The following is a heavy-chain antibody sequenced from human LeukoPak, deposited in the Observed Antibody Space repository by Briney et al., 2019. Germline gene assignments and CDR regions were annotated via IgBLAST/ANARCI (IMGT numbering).Heavy chain of an antibody. D-gene: IGHD3-10*01. CDR3: ASWGFGSGSYLTLYGLDV. J-gene: IGHJ6*02. Sequence: GGSLRLSCAASGFIFSSYGMHWVRQAPGKGLEWVAFIWNDGINKYYADSVKGRFAISRDNSKNTLYLQMNSLRAEDTAVYYCASWGFGSGSYLTLYGLDVWGQGTTVTVSS. CDR1: GFIFSSYG. CDR2: IWNDGINK. V-gene: IGHV3-33*01.